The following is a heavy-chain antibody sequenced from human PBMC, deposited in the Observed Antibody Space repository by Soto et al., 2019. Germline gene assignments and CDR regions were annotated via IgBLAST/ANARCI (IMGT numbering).Heavy chain of an antibody. V-gene: IGHV1-8*01. CDR1: GYTFTSYD. CDR2: MNPNSGNT. CDR3: ARGRVVPAAITETPYYYYYMDV. Sequence: ASVKVSCKASGYTFTSYDINWVRQATGQGLEWMGWMNPNSGNTGYAQKFQGRVTMTRNTSISTAYMELSSLRSEDTAAYYCARGRVVPAAITETPYYYYYMDVWGKGTTVTVSS. J-gene: IGHJ6*03. D-gene: IGHD2-2*01.